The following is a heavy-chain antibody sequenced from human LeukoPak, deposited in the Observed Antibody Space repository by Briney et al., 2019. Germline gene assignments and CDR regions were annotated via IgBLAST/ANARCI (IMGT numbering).Heavy chain of an antibody. V-gene: IGHV4-61*02. Sequence: SETLSLTRTVSGASISSGPHYWSWIRQPAGKGLEWIGRIYSSGSTNYNPSLESRVTISADTSKNQFSLTLHSVTAADTAVYYCARDAYSPDVFDMWGQGTMVTVSS. CDR3: ARDAYSPDVFDM. D-gene: IGHD4-11*01. J-gene: IGHJ3*02. CDR2: IYSSGST. CDR1: GASISSGPHY.